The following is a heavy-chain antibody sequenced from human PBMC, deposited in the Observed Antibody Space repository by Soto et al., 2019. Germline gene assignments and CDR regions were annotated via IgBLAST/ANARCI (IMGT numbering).Heavy chain of an antibody. CDR2: IYHSGST. CDR1: GGSISSSNW. V-gene: IGHV4-4*02. J-gene: IGHJ6*02. D-gene: IGHD6-6*01. CDR3: ARIAARPPYYYYGMDV. Sequence: SETLSLTCAVSGGSISSSNWWSWVRQPPGKGLEWIGEIYHSGSTNYNPSLKSRVTISVDKSKNQFSLKLSSVTAADTAVYYCARIAARPPYYYYGMDVWGQGTTVTVSS.